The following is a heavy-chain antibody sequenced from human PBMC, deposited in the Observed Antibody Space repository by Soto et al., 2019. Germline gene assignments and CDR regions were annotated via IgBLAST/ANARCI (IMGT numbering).Heavy chain of an antibody. D-gene: IGHD6-19*01. V-gene: IGHV1-18*01. CDR1: GYTFTTYS. CDR2: ISIYNGNT. Sequence: QVQLVQSGAEVKKPGASVKVSCKASGYTFTTYSLSWVRQAPGQGLEWMGWISIYNGNTNFAQKLQGRVSMTTDTSTSTAYMELRSLRADDTAVYFCARDSKYSSGWYDYWGQGTLVTVSS. CDR3: ARDSKYSSGWYDY. J-gene: IGHJ4*02.